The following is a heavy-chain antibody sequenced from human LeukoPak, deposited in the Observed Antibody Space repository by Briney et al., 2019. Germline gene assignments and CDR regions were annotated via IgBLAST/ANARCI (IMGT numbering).Heavy chain of an antibody. Sequence: GASVKVSFKGSGYTFSDYAMHWVRQAPGQRFEWMGWIDSGNGDTRYSQKFQGRVTITRDTSASTAYIELRSLRSEDTAMYYCARGSTSDWPLDHWGQETLVTISS. CDR1: GYTFSDYA. D-gene: IGHD2-2*01. J-gene: IGHJ4*02. CDR3: ARGSTSDWPLDH. V-gene: IGHV1-3*01. CDR2: IDSGNGDT.